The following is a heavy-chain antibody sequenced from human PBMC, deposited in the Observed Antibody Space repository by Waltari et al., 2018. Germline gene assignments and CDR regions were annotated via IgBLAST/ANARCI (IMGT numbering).Heavy chain of an antibody. Sequence: QFQLVQSGGEVKQPGASVKVSCKASGYTFTDVGISWVRQAPGQGLEWMGWISAYNGDTNYAQKVQGRVTMTTDTSTSTAYMELRSLRSDDTAVYYCVRDIGAYNSGWIFFDYWGQGTLVTVSS. CDR2: ISAYNGDT. CDR1: GYTFTDVG. V-gene: IGHV1-18*01. D-gene: IGHD6-19*01. J-gene: IGHJ4*02. CDR3: VRDIGAYNSGWIFFDY.